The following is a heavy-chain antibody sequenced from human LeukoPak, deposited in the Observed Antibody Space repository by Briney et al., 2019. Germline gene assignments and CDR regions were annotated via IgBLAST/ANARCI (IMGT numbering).Heavy chain of an antibody. Sequence: GGSLRLSCAASGFTFSSYGMHWVRQAPGKGLEWVAVVWYDGSKKYSADSVKGRITISRDDSKNTLYLQMNSLRAEDTAVYYCARGVGHYDSSGTIDYWGQGTLVTVSS. D-gene: IGHD3-22*01. CDR2: VWYDGSKK. CDR3: ARGVGHYDSSGTIDY. J-gene: IGHJ4*02. V-gene: IGHV3-33*01. CDR1: GFTFSSYG.